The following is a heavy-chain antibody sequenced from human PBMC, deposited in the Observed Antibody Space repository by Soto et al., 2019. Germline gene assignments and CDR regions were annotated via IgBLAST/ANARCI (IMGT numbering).Heavy chain of an antibody. J-gene: IGHJ5*02. CDR3: ARLNIAAAGTENNWFDP. D-gene: IGHD6-13*01. V-gene: IGHV4-59*08. CDR1: GGSISSYY. CDR2: IYYSGST. Sequence: SETLSLTCTVSGGSISSYYWSWIRQPPGKGLEWIGYIYYSGSTNYNPSLKSRVTISVDTSKNQFSLKLSSVTAADTAVYYCARLNIAAAGTENNWFDPWGQGTLVTVS.